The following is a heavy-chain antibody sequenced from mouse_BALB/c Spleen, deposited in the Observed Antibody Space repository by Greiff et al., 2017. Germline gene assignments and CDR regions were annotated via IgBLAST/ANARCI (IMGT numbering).Heavy chain of an antibody. Sequence: QVQLQQPGAELVRPGASVKLSCKASGYTFTSYWINWVKQRPGQGLEWIGNIYPSDSYTNYNQKFKDKATLTVDKSSSTAYMQLSSPTSEDSAVYYCTRSSTGNFDYWGQGTTLTVSS. CDR3: TRSSTGNFDY. V-gene: IGHV1-69*02. J-gene: IGHJ2*01. D-gene: IGHD4-1*02. CDR1: GYTFTSYW. CDR2: IYPSDSYT.